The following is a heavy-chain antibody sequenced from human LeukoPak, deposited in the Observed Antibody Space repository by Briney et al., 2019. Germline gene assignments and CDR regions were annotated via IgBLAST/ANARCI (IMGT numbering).Heavy chain of an antibody. J-gene: IGHJ4*02. CDR1: GFTFSNYA. Sequence: GGSLRLSCAASGFTFSNYAMSWVRQAPGKGLQWVSVISGSGDTIHYADSVKGRFTISRDNSKNTLYLQMNSLRAEDTAVYYCAKPVTDFWSGYYPPNFDYWGQGTLVTVSS. CDR3: AKPVTDFWSGYYPPNFDY. D-gene: IGHD3-3*01. CDR2: ISGSGDTI. V-gene: IGHV3-23*01.